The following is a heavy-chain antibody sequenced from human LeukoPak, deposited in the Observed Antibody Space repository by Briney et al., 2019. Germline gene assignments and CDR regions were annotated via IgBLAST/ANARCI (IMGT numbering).Heavy chain of an antibody. CDR1: GFTFSSYA. Sequence: PGGSLRLSCAASGFTFSSYAMSWVRQAPGKGLEWVSAISGSGGSTYYADSVKGRFTISRDNSKNTLYLQMNSLRAEDTAVYYCARTPIFGVVITNYFDYWGQGTLVTVSS. J-gene: IGHJ4*02. CDR3: ARTPIFGVVITNYFDY. V-gene: IGHV3-23*01. CDR2: ISGSGGST. D-gene: IGHD3-3*01.